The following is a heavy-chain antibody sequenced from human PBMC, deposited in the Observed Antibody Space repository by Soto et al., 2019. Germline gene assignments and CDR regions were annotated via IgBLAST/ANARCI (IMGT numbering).Heavy chain of an antibody. J-gene: IGHJ4*02. CDR3: ARHLRGAAAGTIGLDY. CDR2: IYPGDSDT. D-gene: IGHD6-13*01. Sequence: GESLKISCKGSGYSFTSYWIGWVRQMPGKGLEWMGIIYPGDSDTRYSPSFQGQVTISADKSISTAYLQWSSLKASDTAMYYCARHLRGAAAGTIGLDYWGQGTLVTVS. CDR1: GYSFTSYW. V-gene: IGHV5-51*01.